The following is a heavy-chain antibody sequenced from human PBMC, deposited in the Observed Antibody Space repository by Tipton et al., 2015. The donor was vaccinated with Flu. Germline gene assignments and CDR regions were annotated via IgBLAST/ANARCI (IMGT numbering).Heavy chain of an antibody. Sequence: LRLSCSVFGVSITKYYWSWMRQPAGKGLEWLGRLYGSGTTKYNPSLRLRLTMSIDTSKNQFSLNLTSVTAADTAIYYCARDREDGDYTDHWGQGTLVTVSS. CDR1: GVSITKYY. CDR3: ARDREDGDYTDH. V-gene: IGHV4-4*07. J-gene: IGHJ4*02. CDR2: LYGSGTT. D-gene: IGHD4-17*01.